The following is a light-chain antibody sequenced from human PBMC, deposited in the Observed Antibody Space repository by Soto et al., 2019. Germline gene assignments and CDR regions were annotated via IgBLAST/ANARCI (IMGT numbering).Light chain of an antibody. V-gene: IGKV3-20*01. CDR2: GAS. CDR1: QSISRY. J-gene: IGKJ5*01. CDR3: QQYGSSPIT. Sequence: IVLTQSPGTLSLSPGERTTLSCRASQSISRYLAWYQQKPGQGPRLLIYGASSRATGTPDRFSGSGSGTDFTLTINRLEPEDFAVYYCQQYGSSPITFGQGTRLE.